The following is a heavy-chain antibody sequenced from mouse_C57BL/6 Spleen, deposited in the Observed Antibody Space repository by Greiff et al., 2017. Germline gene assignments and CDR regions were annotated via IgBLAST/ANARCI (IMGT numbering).Heavy chain of an antibody. D-gene: IGHD2-1*01. J-gene: IGHJ4*01. Sequence: QVQLKQSGAELVRPGASVTLSCKASGYTFTDYEMHWVKQTPVHGLEWIGAIDPETGGTAYNQKFKGKAILTADKSSSTAYMELRSLTSEDSAVYYCTRRPGNYYAMDYWGQGTSVTVSS. CDR3: TRRPGNYYAMDY. CDR2: IDPETGGT. V-gene: IGHV1-15*01. CDR1: GYTFTDYE.